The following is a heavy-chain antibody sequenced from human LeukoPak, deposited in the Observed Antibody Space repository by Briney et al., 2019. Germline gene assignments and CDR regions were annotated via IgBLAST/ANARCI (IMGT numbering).Heavy chain of an antibody. V-gene: IGHV3-23*01. CDR2: ISGSGGSK. CDR3: AKPGSTRGIAGRRTTKSYFDC. CDR1: GFALTSDT. Sequence: PGGSLRLSCAASGFALTSDTMSSVRETPGKGLEWVLAISGSGGSKYYADSMKGRFTISRDNSKNTLYLQRNSLRAEDTAVYYCAKPGSTRGIAGRRTTKSYFDCWGEGSLVTVSS. J-gene: IGHJ4*02. D-gene: IGHD6-13*01.